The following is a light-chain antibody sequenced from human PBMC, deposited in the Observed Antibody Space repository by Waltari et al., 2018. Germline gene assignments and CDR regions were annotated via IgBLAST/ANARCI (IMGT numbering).Light chain of an antibody. CDR1: SSNIGNYF. V-gene: IGLV1-51*01. CDR3: ATWDNSLTAVV. Sequence: QSVLTQPPSVSAAPGQKVTISCSGSSSNIGNYFVSWYHQLPGATPKLLIYDKYKRPSGSPDRVAASKSGTSATLDITGLQIGDEADYYCATWDNSLTAVVFGGGTKLTVL. CDR2: DKY. J-gene: IGLJ2*01.